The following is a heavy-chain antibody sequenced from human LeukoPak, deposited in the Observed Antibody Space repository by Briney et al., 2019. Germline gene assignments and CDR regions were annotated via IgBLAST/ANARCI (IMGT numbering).Heavy chain of an antibody. V-gene: IGHV3-48*04. CDR3: ARDSYGGNDY. CDR2: ISSSSSTI. D-gene: IGHD4-23*01. J-gene: IGHJ4*02. Sequence: GGSLRLSCAASGFTFSSYSMNWVRQAPGKGLGWVSYISSSSSTIYYADSVKGGFTISRENAKNSLYLQMNSLRAEDTAVYYCARDSYGGNDYWGQGTLVTVSS. CDR1: GFTFSSYS.